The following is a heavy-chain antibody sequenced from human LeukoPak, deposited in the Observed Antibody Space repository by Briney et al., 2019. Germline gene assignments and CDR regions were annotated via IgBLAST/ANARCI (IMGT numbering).Heavy chain of an antibody. Sequence: GGSLRLSCAASGFSFSPYWMSWVRQGPGKGLDWVASINPDESGTSYVDSVKGRFTISRDNAQNSLYLQMNSLSAEDTAVYYCARLFGGVTTFDYWGQGTLVTVSS. D-gene: IGHD4-17*01. CDR1: GFSFSPYW. CDR2: INPDESGT. J-gene: IGHJ4*02. V-gene: IGHV3-7*01. CDR3: ARLFGGVTTFDY.